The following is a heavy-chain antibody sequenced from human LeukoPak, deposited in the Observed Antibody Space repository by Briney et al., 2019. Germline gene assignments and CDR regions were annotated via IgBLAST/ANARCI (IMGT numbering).Heavy chain of an antibody. J-gene: IGHJ4*02. CDR2: IYYSGST. CDR3: ASTATAPGSQYYFDH. D-gene: IGHD6-13*01. CDR1: GGSISSSSYY. V-gene: IGHV4-39*07. Sequence: PSETLSLTCTVSGGSISSSSYYWGWIRQPPGKGLEWIGSIYYSGSTNYNPSLKSRVTISVDTSKDQFSLRLNSVTPADTAVYYCASTATAPGSQYYFDHWGQGTLVTVSS.